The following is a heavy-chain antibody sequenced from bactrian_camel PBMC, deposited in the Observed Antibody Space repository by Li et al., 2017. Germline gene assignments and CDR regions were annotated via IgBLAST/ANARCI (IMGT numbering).Heavy chain of an antibody. J-gene: IGHJ6*01. V-gene: IGHV3S40*01. CDR3: AAGGGSVRPLDRAAFVF. Sequence: VQLVESGGGLVQPGGSLRLSCAASGFTFSSTGMSWVRQAPGKGLDWVSAITSGGGSAAYADSVKGRFTISHNKDKRTLTLQMNNLKVEDAGVYYCAAGGGSVRPLDRAAFVFWGRGTQVTVS. CDR2: ITSGGGSA. CDR1: GFTFSSTG.